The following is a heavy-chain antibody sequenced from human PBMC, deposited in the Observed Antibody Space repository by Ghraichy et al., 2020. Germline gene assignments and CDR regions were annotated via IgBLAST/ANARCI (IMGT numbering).Heavy chain of an antibody. CDR3: ARKGPTGSGWFPLDY. CDR2: ISTNGGRI. D-gene: IGHD3-22*01. CDR1: GFTFDAYD. J-gene: IGHJ4*02. V-gene: IGHV3-23*01. Sequence: ETLSLTCAASGFTFDAYDMNWVRQAPGKGPEWVLVISTNGGRIYDADSVKGRFTISRDNSNNMLYLQMSRLRAEDTAVYFCARKGPTGSGWFPLDYWGQGTLVIVS.